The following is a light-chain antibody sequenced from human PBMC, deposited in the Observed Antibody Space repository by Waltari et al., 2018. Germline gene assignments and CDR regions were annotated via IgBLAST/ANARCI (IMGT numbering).Light chain of an antibody. CDR1: SDSIASNY. V-gene: IGLV6-57*03. J-gene: IGLJ2*01. CDR3: QSYDSDEGVV. Sequence: NSLLTQPHSVSESPGKTVTISCTRTSDSIASNYVQWYQQRPGSAPTTVIFEENQRPSGGPSRLAASIDTSANSASLTISRLKTEDKARSYCQSYDSDEGVVFGGGTKLTVL. CDR2: EEN.